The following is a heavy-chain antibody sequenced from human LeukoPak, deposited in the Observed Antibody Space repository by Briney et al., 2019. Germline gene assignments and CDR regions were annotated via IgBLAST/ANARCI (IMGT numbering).Heavy chain of an antibody. CDR2: MNPNSGNT. CDR1: GYTFTNYD. CDR3: ARAIQAEYDFWSGYNHEVYYYYMDV. J-gene: IGHJ6*03. D-gene: IGHD3-3*01. Sequence: GASVKVSCKASGYTFTNYDINWVRQATGQGLEWMGWMNPNSGNTGYSQKFQGRVTITADKSTSTAYMELSSLRSEDTAVYYCARAIQAEYDFWSGYNHEVYYYYMDVWGKGTTVTVSS. V-gene: IGHV1-8*01.